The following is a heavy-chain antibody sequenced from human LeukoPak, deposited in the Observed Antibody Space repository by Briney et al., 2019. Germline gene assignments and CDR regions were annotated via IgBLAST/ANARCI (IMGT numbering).Heavy chain of an antibody. CDR3: ARHRDSSGWYDFDY. V-gene: IGHV4-34*01. D-gene: IGHD6-19*01. Sequence: SETLSLTCAVYGESFSGYYWSWIRQPPGKGLEWIGEINHSGSTNYNPSLKSRVTISVDTSKDQFSLKLSSVTAADTAVYCARHRDSSGWYDFDYWGQGTLVTVSS. J-gene: IGHJ4*02. CDR1: GESFSGYY. CDR2: INHSGST.